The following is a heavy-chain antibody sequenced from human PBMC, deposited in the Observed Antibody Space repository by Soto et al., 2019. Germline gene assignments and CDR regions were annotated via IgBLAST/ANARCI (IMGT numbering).Heavy chain of an antibody. Sequence: GGSLRLSCAASGFTFSSYGMHWVRQAPGKGLEWVAVISYDGSNKYYADSVKGRFTISRGNSKNTLYLQMNSLRAEDTAVYYCAKGIAVAGTDYYYGMDVWGQGTTVTVSS. CDR2: ISYDGSNK. CDR3: AKGIAVAGTDYYYGMDV. V-gene: IGHV3-30*18. D-gene: IGHD6-19*01. J-gene: IGHJ6*02. CDR1: GFTFSSYG.